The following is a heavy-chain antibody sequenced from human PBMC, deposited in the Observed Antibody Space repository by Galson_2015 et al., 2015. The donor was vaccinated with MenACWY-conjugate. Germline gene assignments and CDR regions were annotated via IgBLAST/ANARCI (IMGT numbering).Heavy chain of an antibody. CDR1: GFTFSSYW. Sequence: SLRLSFAASGFTFSSYWMNWVRQAPGKGLERVANIKQDGGEKYYVDSVKGRFTISRDNAKNSLYLQMNSLRAEDTAVYYCARSSVTFDSSGYYYVLGGQGTQVTVSS. CDR2: IKQDGGEK. V-gene: IGHV3-7*01. D-gene: IGHD3-22*01. CDR3: ARSSVTFDSSGYYYVL. J-gene: IGHJ4*02.